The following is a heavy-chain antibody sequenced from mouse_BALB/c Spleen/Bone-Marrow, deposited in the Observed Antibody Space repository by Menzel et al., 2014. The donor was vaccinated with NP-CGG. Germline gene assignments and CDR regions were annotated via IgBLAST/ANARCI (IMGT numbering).Heavy chain of an antibody. V-gene: IGHV1S56*01. CDR1: GYTFTSYY. CDR2: IYPGNVNT. Sequence: QVHVKQSGPELVKPGASVRISCKASGYTFTSYYIHWVKQRPGQGLEWIGWIYPGNVNTKYNEKFKVKATLTADKSSSTAYMQLSSLTSEDSAVYFCARHMWAMDYWGQGTSVTVSS. J-gene: IGHJ4*01. CDR3: ARHMWAMDY.